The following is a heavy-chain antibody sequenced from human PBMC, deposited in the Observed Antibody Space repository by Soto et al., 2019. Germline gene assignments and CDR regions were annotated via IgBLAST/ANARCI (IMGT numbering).Heavy chain of an antibody. CDR2: IYHSGST. CDR3: ARDESGSDAFDI. V-gene: IGHV4-30-2*01. D-gene: IGHD1-26*01. J-gene: IGHJ3*02. CDR1: GGSISSGGYS. Sequence: SETLSLTCAVSGGSISSGGYSWSLIRQPPGKGLEWIGYIYHSGSTYYNPSLKIRVTISVDRSKNQFSLKLSSVTAADTAVYYCARDESGSDAFDIWGQGTMVTVSS.